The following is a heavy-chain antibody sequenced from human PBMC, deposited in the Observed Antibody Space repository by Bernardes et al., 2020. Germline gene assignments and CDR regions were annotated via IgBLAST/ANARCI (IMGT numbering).Heavy chain of an antibody. CDR2: IFYSRIT. Sequence: SETLSLTCTVSGGSISSSGYYWSWIRQHPGKGLEWFGSIFYSRITHDNPSLMSRLTISVDTSKYQFSLKLSPVTVANTAVYYCARGAGDSSGWYDLTYFDFWGQGTLVTVSS. D-gene: IGHD6-13*01. J-gene: IGHJ4*02. V-gene: IGHV4-31*03. CDR1: GGSISSSGYY. CDR3: ARGAGDSSGWYDLTYFDF.